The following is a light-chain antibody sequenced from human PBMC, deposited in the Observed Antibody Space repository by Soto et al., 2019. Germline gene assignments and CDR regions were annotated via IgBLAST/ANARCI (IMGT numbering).Light chain of an antibody. J-gene: IGKJ4*01. CDR1: QSVSSTY. V-gene: IGKV3-20*01. CDR2: GAS. Sequence: EIVLTQSPGTLSLSPGERATLSCRASQSVSSTYLAWYQQKPGQAPRLLIYGASTRATGIPDRFSGSGSATDFSLAISRLEPEDFAVYFCQQYGTWPLTFGGGTKVDI. CDR3: QQYGTWPLT.